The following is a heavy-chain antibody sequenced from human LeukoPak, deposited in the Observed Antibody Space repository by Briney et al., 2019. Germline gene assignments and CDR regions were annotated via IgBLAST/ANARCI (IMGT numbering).Heavy chain of an antibody. V-gene: IGHV1-69*13. Sequence: GASVKVSCKASGGTFSSYAISWVRQAPGQGLEWMGGIIPIFGTANYAQKFQGRVTITADESTSTAYMELSSLRAEDTAVYYCARDLPAKGDPSAFDIWGQGTMVTVSS. CDR1: GGTFSSYA. CDR2: IIPIFGTA. CDR3: ARDLPAKGDPSAFDI. D-gene: IGHD2-21*02. J-gene: IGHJ3*02.